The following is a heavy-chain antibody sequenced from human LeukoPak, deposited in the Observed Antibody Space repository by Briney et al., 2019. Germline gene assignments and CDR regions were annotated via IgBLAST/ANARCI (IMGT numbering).Heavy chain of an antibody. CDR2: GTAGDT. J-gene: IGHJ3*02. CDR3: ARERSGDSSSVGAFDI. Sequence: GTAGDTYYPGSVKGRFTISRENAKNSLYLQMNSLRAGDTAVYYCARERSGDSSSVGAFDIWGQGTMVTVSS. V-gene: IGHV3-13*01. D-gene: IGHD4-17*01.